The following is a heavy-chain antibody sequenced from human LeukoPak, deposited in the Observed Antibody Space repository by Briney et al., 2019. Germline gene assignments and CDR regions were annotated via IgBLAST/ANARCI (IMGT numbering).Heavy chain of an antibody. CDR1: GGSISSYY. D-gene: IGHD1-26*01. J-gene: IGHJ4*02. CDR3: VSGLWEVPVCH. Sequence: SETLSLTCTVSGGSISSYYWSWIRQPPGKGLEWIGYIYFSGSTNYNPSLKSRVTISIDTSKNQFSLRLGSVTAADTAVYYCVSGLWEVPVCHWGQGTLVTVSS. V-gene: IGHV4-59*01. CDR2: IYFSGST.